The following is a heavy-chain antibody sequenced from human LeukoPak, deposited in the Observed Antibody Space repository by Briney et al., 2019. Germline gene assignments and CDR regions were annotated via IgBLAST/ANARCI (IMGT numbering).Heavy chain of an antibody. V-gene: IGHV1-8*03. CDR1: GYTFSSYV. J-gene: IGHJ5*02. CDR2: ISTKTGDS. Sequence: ASVKVSCKASGYTFSSYVLSWVRQAPGQGLEWMGRISTKTGDSVYAQKFQGRVTITRNTSISTAYMELSSLRSEDTAVYYCARVPPRITIFGVVIIDHQNNWFDPWGQGTLVTVSS. D-gene: IGHD3-3*01. CDR3: ARVPPRITIFGVVIIDHQNNWFDP.